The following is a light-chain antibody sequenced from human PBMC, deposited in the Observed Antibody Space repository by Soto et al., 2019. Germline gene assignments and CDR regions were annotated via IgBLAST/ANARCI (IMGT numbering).Light chain of an antibody. CDR3: ETWDSNPRV. Sequence: QSVLTQSSSASASLGSSVKLTCTLSSGHSSYIIAWHQQQPGKAPRYLMKLEGSGSYNKGSGVPDRFSGSSSGADRYLTISTLQFEDEAAYYCETWDSNPRVFGGGTKLTVL. V-gene: IGLV4-60*02. CDR2: LEGSGSY. CDR1: SGHSSYI. J-gene: IGLJ3*02.